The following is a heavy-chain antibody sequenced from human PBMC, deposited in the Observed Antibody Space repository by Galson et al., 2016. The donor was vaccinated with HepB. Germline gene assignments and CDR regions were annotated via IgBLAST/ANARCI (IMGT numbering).Heavy chain of an antibody. Sequence: SLRLSCAASGFTFSSYAMHWFRQAPRKGLGWVAVISYDGSNKYYADTVKGRFTISRDNSKNTLYLQMNSLRAEATAVYYCARVDMQWLLGGAFDIWGQGTMVTVSS. J-gene: IGHJ3*02. D-gene: IGHD6-19*01. CDR2: ISYDGSNK. CDR1: GFTFSSYA. V-gene: IGHV3-30-3*01. CDR3: ARVDMQWLLGGAFDI.